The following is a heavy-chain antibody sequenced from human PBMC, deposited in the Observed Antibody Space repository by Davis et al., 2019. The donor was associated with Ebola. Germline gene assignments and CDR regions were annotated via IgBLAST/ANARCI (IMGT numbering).Heavy chain of an antibody. CDR2: IIPLIHTT. J-gene: IGHJ3*02. CDR1: GYTFTGYY. V-gene: IGHV1-18*04. D-gene: IGHD1-26*01. CDR3: ARTSIVGTTTTASDI. Sequence: AASVKVSCKASGYTFTGYYMHWVRQAPGQGLEWMGGIIPLIHTTKYAQKVQGRVTMTTDTSTGTAYMELRSLRSDDTAVYFCARTSIVGTTTTASDIWGQGTNVTVSS.